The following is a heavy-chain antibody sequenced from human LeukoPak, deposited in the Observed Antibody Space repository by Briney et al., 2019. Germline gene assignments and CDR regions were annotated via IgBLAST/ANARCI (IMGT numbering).Heavy chain of an antibody. CDR3: ARAAVVVAAKFDY. V-gene: IGHV3-30*03. Sequence: GGSLRLSCAASGFTFSSYGMHWVRQAPGKGLEWVAVISYDGSNKYYADSVKGRFTISRDNSKNTLYLQMNSLRAEDTAVYYCARAAVVVAAKFDYWGQGTLVTVSS. CDR2: ISYDGSNK. D-gene: IGHD2-15*01. J-gene: IGHJ4*02. CDR1: GFTFSSYG.